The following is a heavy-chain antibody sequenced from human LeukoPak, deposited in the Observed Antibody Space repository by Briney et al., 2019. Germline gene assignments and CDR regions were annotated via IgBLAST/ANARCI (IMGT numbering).Heavy chain of an antibody. CDR3: ARTHRKFDF. Sequence: GGSLRLSCTASGFTFSNYNMNWVRQAPGKGLEWVSSISSSSSYTDYADSVKGRFTISRDNAKNSLYLQMNSLRVEDTAIYYCARTHRKFDFWGQGTLVTVSS. V-gene: IGHV3-21*01. CDR2: ISSSSSYT. CDR1: GFTFSNYN. J-gene: IGHJ4*02.